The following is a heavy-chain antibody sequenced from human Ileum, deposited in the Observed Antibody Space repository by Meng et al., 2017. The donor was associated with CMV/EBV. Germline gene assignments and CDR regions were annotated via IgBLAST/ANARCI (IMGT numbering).Heavy chain of an antibody. CDR3: ARDRSGWSFDY. Sequence: GGSLRLSCAASGFTFSSYWMHWVRQAPGKGLVWVSRINSDGSSTNYADSVKGRFTISRDNAKNSLYLQMNSLRAEDTAVYYCARDRSGWSFDYWGQGTLVTVSS. J-gene: IGHJ4*02. V-gene: IGHV3-74*01. CDR1: GFTFSSYW. D-gene: IGHD6-19*01. CDR2: INSDGSST.